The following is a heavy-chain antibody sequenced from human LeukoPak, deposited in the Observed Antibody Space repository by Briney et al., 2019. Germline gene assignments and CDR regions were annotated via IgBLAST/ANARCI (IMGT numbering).Heavy chain of an antibody. J-gene: IGHJ4*02. CDR2: LRGNDDT. CDR1: GFSFTSYA. Sequence: GGSLRLSCVASGFSFTSYAMSWVRQAPARGLEWVSSLRGNDDTFYADSVKGRFTLSRDHSRNTVYLQLNSLTVDDTAVYYCAKASCVSDADAVLWGQGTLVTVSS. CDR3: AKASCVSDADAVL. V-gene: IGHV3-23*01. D-gene: IGHD2-21*01.